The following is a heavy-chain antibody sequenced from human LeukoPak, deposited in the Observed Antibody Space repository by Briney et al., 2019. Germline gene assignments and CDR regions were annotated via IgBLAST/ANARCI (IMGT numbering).Heavy chain of an antibody. CDR2: ISGSGGST. CDR3: VKDSDELIAVVYNWFDP. V-gene: IGHV3-23*01. Sequence: GGTLRLSCAASGFTFSSYGMSWVRQAPEKGLEWVSGISGSGGSTYYADSVKGRFTISRDNFKDTLYLQMNSLRAEDTAVYYCVKDSDELIAVVYNWFDPWGQGTQVTVSS. CDR1: GFTFSSYG. D-gene: IGHD6-19*01. J-gene: IGHJ5*02.